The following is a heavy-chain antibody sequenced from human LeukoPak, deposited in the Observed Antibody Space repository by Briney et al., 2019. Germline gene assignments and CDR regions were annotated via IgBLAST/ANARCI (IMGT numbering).Heavy chain of an antibody. CDR2: ISSSGGSI. Sequence: QPGGSLRLSCAASGFTFSSYAMSWVRQAPGKGLEWVSVISSSGGSIYYADSVKGRFTISRDNSKNTLYLQMNSLRAEDTAVYYCAKDRGRGSYPLDYWGQGTLVTVSS. CDR3: AKDRGRGSYPLDY. V-gene: IGHV3-23*01. CDR1: GFTFSSYA. D-gene: IGHD1-26*01. J-gene: IGHJ4*02.